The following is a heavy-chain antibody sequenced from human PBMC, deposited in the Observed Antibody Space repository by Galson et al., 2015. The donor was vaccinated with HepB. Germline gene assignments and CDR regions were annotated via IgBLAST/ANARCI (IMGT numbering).Heavy chain of an antibody. CDR2: ISNDATNQ. Sequence: SLRLSCAASGSTFNDYAMHWVRQAPGRGLEWVAVISNDATNQFYGDSVQGRFTISRDNSRNTLYLQMNSLKNGDTAVYYCARGIPRTTDYISKHYYYGMDVWGQGTTVTVSS. D-gene: IGHD4-11*01. CDR1: GSTFNDYA. CDR3: ARGIPRTTDYISKHYYYGMDV. V-gene: IGHV3-30*04. J-gene: IGHJ6*02.